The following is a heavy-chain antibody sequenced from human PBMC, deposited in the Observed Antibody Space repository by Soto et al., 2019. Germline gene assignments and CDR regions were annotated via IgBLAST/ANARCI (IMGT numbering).Heavy chain of an antibody. V-gene: IGHV1-3*01. CDR3: ARYRNYYDYCYAMDV. J-gene: IGHJ6*02. CDR1: GNTFTSYS. D-gene: IGHD1-7*01. Sequence: ASVKVSCKASGNTFTSYSMHWVRQAPGQRLEWMGWINAGNGKTKYSQKFQGRVTITRDTSASTAYMELSSLRFEDTAVYYCARYRNYYDYCYAMDVWGQGTTVTVSS. CDR2: INAGNGKT.